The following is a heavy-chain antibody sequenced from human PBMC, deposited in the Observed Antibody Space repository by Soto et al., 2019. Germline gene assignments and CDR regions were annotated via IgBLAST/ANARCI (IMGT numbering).Heavy chain of an antibody. CDR3: ARAHYDFWNWFDP. CDR2: IYYSGST. Sequence: SETLSLTCAVYGGSFSGYYWSWIRQPPGKGLEWIGYIYYSGSTNYNPSLKSRVTISVDTSKNQFSLKLSSVTAADTAVYYCARAHYDFWNWFDPWGQGTLVTVSS. CDR1: GGSFSGYY. J-gene: IGHJ5*02. D-gene: IGHD3-3*01. V-gene: IGHV4-59*01.